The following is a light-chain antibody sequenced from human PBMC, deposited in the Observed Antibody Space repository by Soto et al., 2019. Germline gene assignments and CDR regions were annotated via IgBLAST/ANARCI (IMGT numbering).Light chain of an antibody. V-gene: IGLV1-40*01. Sequence: QSVLTQSPSVSGAPGQRVSISCTGSSSNIGAGYGVHWYQQLPGTAPELLIYDDTNRPSGVPDRFSGSKSGTSASLAITGFQAEDEADYYCQSYDNSVSGPYVVFVGGTQLTVL. CDR3: QSYDNSVSGPYVV. CDR1: SSNIGAGYG. J-gene: IGLJ2*01. CDR2: DDT.